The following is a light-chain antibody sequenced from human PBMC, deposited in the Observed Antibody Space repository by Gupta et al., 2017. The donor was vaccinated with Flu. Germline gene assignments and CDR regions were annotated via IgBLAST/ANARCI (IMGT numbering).Light chain of an antibody. CDR1: SSNIGSNT. CDR2: SNK. Sequence: QSVLTQHPSASGTPGQRGTIACSGSSSNIGSNTVNWYQQLPGTAPKLLIYSNKQRPSGVPDRSSGSKSGTSASLAISGLQSEDEADYYCAAWDDSLNGWVFGGGTKLTVL. J-gene: IGLJ3*02. CDR3: AAWDDSLNGWV. V-gene: IGLV1-44*01.